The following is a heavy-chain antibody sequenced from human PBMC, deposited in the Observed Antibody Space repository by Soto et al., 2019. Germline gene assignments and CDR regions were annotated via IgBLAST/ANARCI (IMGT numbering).Heavy chain of an antibody. D-gene: IGHD3-10*01. CDR1: GGSISSGGYY. Sequence: SETLSLTCTVSGGSISSGGYYWSWIRQHPGKGLEWIGYIYYSGSTYYNPSLKSRVTISVDTSKNQFSLKLSSVAAADTAMYYCAGEAGIRNPLDPWGQGTLVTVSS. J-gene: IGHJ5*02. CDR2: IYYSGST. V-gene: IGHV4-31*03. CDR3: AGEAGIRNPLDP.